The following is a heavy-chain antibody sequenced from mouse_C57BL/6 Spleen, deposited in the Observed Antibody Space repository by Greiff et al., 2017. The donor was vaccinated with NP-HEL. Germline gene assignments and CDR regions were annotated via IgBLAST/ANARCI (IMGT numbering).Heavy chain of an antibody. V-gene: IGHV1-64*01. CDR2: IHPNSGST. CDR1: GYTFTSYW. D-gene: IGHD1-1*01. J-gene: IGHJ2*01. CDR3: ARENYGSSPGY. Sequence: VQLQQPGAELVKPGASVKLSCKASGYTFTSYWMHWVKQRPGQGLEWIGMIHPNSGSTNYNEKFKSKATLTVDKSSSTAYMQLSSLTSEDSAVYYCARENYGSSPGYWGQGTTLTVSS.